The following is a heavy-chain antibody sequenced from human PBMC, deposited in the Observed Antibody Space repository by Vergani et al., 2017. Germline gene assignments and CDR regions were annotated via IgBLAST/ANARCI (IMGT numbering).Heavy chain of an antibody. CDR2: ISSSSSYI. V-gene: IGHV3-21*01. J-gene: IGHJ4*02. Sequence: EVQLVESGGGLVKPGGSLRLSCAASGFTFSSYSMNWVRQAPGKGLEWVSSISSSSSYIYYADSVKGRFTISRDNAKNSLYLQMNSLRAEDTAVYYCARDSGSRVYHYFDYWGQGTLVTVSS. D-gene: IGHD6-13*01. CDR1: GFTFSSYS. CDR3: ARDSGSRVYHYFDY.